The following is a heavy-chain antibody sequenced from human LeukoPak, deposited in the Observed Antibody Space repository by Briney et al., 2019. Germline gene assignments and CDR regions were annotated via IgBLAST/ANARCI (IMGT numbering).Heavy chain of an antibody. J-gene: IGHJ5*02. D-gene: IGHD6-13*01. CDR1: GFTVSSNY. Sequence: GGSLRLSCAASGFTVSSNYMSWVRQAPGKGLEWVSVIYSGGSTYYADSVKGRFTISRDNSKNTLYLQMNSLRAEDTAVYYCATDLPYSSSWHHWGQGTLVTVSS. CDR2: IYSGGST. CDR3: ATDLPYSSSWHH. V-gene: IGHV3-66*01.